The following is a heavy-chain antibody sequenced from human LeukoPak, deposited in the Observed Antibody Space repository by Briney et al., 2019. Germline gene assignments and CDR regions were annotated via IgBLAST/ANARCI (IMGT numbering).Heavy chain of an antibody. CDR2: IKKDGSEK. Sequence: LTGGSLRLSCAASGFTFSSYWMSWVRQAPGKGLEWVANIKKDGSEKYYVDSVKGRFTISRDNARNSLYLQMNSLRPEDTAIYYCARLFGGVTTFDSWGQGALVTVSS. CDR1: GFTFSSYW. D-gene: IGHD2-8*02. CDR3: ARLFGGVTTFDS. V-gene: IGHV3-7*01. J-gene: IGHJ4*02.